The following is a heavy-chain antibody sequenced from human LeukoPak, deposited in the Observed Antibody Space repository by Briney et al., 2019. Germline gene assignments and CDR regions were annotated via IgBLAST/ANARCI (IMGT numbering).Heavy chain of an antibody. V-gene: IGHV3-23*01. Sequence: GGSLRLSCVGSGFSLSTYDMGWVRQTPGKGLEWVSAISTTGGYTEDADSVKGRFTISRDNSQNTLFLQMHSLRAEDTAVYYCAKKPATIKFPFDIWGQGTLVTVSP. D-gene: IGHD5-24*01. CDR1: GFSLSTYD. CDR3: AKKPATIKFPFDI. CDR2: ISTTGGYT. J-gene: IGHJ4*02.